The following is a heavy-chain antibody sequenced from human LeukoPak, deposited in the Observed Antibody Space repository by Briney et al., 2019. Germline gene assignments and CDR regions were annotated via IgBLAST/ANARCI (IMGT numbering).Heavy chain of an antibody. CDR3: AKDYQQLVPYFDY. Sequence: GGSLRLSCVASGFTFTDYYMSWIRQAPGKGLEWLSYISSSGDIMSYADSVRGRFTISRDNAKNTLYLQMNSLRAEDTAVYYCAKDYQQLVPYFDYWGQGTLVTVSS. D-gene: IGHD6-13*01. J-gene: IGHJ4*02. CDR2: ISSSGDIM. V-gene: IGHV3-11*04. CDR1: GFTFTDYY.